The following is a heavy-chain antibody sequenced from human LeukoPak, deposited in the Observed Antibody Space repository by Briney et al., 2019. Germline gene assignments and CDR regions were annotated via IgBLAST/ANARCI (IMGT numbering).Heavy chain of an antibody. Sequence: GGSLRLSCAASAFTFSNAWMSWVRQSPGKGLEWVGRIKTKAEGGTTDYAAPVKGRFTISRDDSKNMLYLQMNSLKTEDTAVYYCTGEFDPWGEGTLVTVPS. CDR3: TGEFDP. CDR1: AFTFSNAW. D-gene: IGHD1-26*01. J-gene: IGHJ5*01. CDR2: IKTKAEGGTT. V-gene: IGHV3-15*01.